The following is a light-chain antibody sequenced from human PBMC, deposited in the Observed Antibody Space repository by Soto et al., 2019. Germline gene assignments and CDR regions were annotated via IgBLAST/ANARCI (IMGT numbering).Light chain of an antibody. CDR3: NSYTTSSTYV. J-gene: IGLJ1*01. CDR2: EVS. Sequence: QSVLTQPACVSLSPGQSITISCTGTSSDIGSYNRVSWYQQPPGTAPKLMIYEVSNRPSGVSNRFSGSKSGNTASLTISGLQAEDEADYFCNSYTTSSTYVFGTGTKVTVL. V-gene: IGLV2-14*01. CDR1: SSDIGSYNR.